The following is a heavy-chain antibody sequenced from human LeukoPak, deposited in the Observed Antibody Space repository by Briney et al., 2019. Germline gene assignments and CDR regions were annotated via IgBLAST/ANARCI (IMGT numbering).Heavy chain of an antibody. V-gene: IGHV4-59*01. CDR2: IYYSGST. Sequence: PSETLSLTCAVYGGSFSGYYWSWIRQPPGKGLEWIGYIYYSGSTNYNPSLKSRVTISVDTSKNQFSLKLSSVTAADTAVYYCARFSLMATTFDYWGQGTLVTVSS. CDR3: ARFSLMATTFDY. CDR1: GGSFSGYY. J-gene: IGHJ4*02. D-gene: IGHD5-24*01.